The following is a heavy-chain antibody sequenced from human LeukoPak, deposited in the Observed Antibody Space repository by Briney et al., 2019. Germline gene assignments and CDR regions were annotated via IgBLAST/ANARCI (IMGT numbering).Heavy chain of an antibody. CDR1: DYSISSDYY. D-gene: IGHD4-17*01. CDR3: ARWTTVTRAFDF. V-gene: IGHV4-38-2*02. J-gene: IGHJ4*02. CDR2: IYHTGST. Sequence: SETLSLTCTVSDYSISSDYYYAWIRQPPGKGLEWIGSIYHTGSTYYNPSLRSRVTISLDTSNNQFSLKLTSVTATDTAIYYCARWTTVTRAFDFWGQGTLVTVSS.